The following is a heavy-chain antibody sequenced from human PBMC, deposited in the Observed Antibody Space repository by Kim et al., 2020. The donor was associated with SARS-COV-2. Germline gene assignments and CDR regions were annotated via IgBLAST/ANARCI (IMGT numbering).Heavy chain of an antibody. CDR1: GFTFSSYA. D-gene: IGHD4-17*01. CDR2: ISGSGGST. V-gene: IGHV3-23*01. CDR3: TKALRAYGDNFQH. Sequence: GGSLRLSCAASGFTFSSYAMSWVRQAPGKGLEWVSAISGSGGSTYYADSVKGRFTISRDNSKNTLYLQMNSLRAEDTAVYYCTKALRAYGDNFQHWGQGTLVTVSS. J-gene: IGHJ1*01.